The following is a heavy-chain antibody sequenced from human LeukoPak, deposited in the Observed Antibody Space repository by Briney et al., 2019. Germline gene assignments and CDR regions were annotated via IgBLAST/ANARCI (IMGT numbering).Heavy chain of an antibody. V-gene: IGHV3-33*06. J-gene: IGHJ4*02. CDR1: GFTFSSYG. CDR3: AKEATDYVWGSYRPGPFDY. D-gene: IGHD3-16*01. Sequence: PGRSLRLSCAASGFTFSSYGMHWVRQAPGKGLEWVAVIWYDGSNKYYADSVKGRFTISRDNSKNTLYLQMNSLRAEDTAVYYCAKEATDYVWGSYRPGPFDYWGQGTLVTVPS. CDR2: IWYDGSNK.